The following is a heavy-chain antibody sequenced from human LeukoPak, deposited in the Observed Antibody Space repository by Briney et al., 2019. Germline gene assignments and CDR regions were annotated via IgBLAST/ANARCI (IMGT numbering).Heavy chain of an antibody. D-gene: IGHD6-6*01. Sequence: GASVKVSCKASGYTFTSYAISWVRQAPGQGLEWMGGIIPIFGTANYAQKFQGRVTITADKSTSTAYMELSSLRSEDTAVYYCVYSSSSTDYYYYMDVWGKGTTVTVSS. CDR2: IIPIFGTA. CDR1: GYTFTSYA. CDR3: VYSSSSTDYYYYMDV. V-gene: IGHV1-69*06. J-gene: IGHJ6*03.